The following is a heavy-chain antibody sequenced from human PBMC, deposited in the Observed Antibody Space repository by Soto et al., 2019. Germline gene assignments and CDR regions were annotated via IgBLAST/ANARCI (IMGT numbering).Heavy chain of an antibody. CDR2: IYHSGST. Sequence: QVQLQESGPGLVKPSGTLSLTCAVSGGSISSSNWWSWVRQPPGKGLEWIGEIYHSGSTNYNPSLKSRVTLSVDTSTNQFSLKLSSLTAADTAVYYCASPGIIGTTGFDYWGQGTLVTVSS. J-gene: IGHJ4*02. D-gene: IGHD1-7*01. CDR1: GGSISSSNW. V-gene: IGHV4-4*02. CDR3: ASPGIIGTTGFDY.